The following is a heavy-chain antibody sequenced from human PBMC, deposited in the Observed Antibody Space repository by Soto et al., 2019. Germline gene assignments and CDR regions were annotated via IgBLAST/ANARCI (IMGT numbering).Heavy chain of an antibody. Sequence: SETLSLTCGVSGGSLSGATYSWNWIRQTPGKGLEWIGYIFPSGTTYYNPSLRSRVTISIDVSKDQFSLSLRSLTAADTAVYYCARSREFDYWSQGTLVTVSS. CDR3: ARSREFDY. J-gene: IGHJ4*02. CDR2: IFPSGTT. CDR1: GGSLSGATYS. V-gene: IGHV4-30-2*01.